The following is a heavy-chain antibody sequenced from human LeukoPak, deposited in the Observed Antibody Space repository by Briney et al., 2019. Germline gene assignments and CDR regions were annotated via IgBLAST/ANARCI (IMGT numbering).Heavy chain of an antibody. J-gene: IGHJ3*02. CDR1: GGSLSGYY. V-gene: IGHV4-34*01. Sequence: PSETLSLTCAVYGGSLSGYYWSWIRQPPGKGLEWIGEINHSGSTNYNPSLKSRVTISVDTSKNQFSLKLSSVTAADTAVYYCARRGRYRRLDIWGQGTMVTVAS. CDR3: ARRGRYRRLDI. CDR2: INHSGST. D-gene: IGHD3-9*01.